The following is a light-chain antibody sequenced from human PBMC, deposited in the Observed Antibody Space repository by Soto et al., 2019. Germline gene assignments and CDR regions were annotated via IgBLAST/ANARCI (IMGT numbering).Light chain of an antibody. Sequence: EIVMTQSPATLSVSPGERATLSCMASQSVSSNLSWYQQKPGQAPRLLIHGASTRATGVPARFSGSGSGTEFTLTISSLQSEDFAVYYCQQYNNWPPGTFGQGTRLEIK. J-gene: IGKJ5*01. V-gene: IGKV3-15*01. CDR3: QQYNNWPPGT. CDR2: GAS. CDR1: QSVSSN.